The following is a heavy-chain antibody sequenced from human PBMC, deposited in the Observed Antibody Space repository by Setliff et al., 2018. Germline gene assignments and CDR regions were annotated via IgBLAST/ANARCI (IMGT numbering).Heavy chain of an antibody. J-gene: IGHJ6*03. CDR1: GYTFTDYH. CDR2: IDPKSGAT. V-gene: IGHV1-2*02. Sequence: GASVKVSCKTSGYTFTDYHLHWVRQAPGQGLEWMGWIDPKSGATRYAQKFQGRVTLTRDTSITTPYMEVSILTSDDTAVYYCARDPFLVQRFPYYMDVWGKGTTVTAP. D-gene: IGHD6-25*01. CDR3: ARDPFLVQRFPYYMDV.